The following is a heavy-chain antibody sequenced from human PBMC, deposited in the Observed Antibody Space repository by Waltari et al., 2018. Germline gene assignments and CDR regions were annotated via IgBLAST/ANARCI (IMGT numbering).Heavy chain of an antibody. CDR1: GGTFSSYA. CDR2: IIPIFGTA. V-gene: IGHV1-69*14. D-gene: IGHD3-3*01. Sequence: QVQLVQSGAEVKKPGSSVKVSCKASGGTFSSYAISWVRQAPGQGLEWMGGIIPIFGTANYAQKFQGRVTITADKSTSTAYMELSSLRSEDTAVYYCARDNYDFWSGYSVYMDVWGKGTTVTVSS. CDR3: ARDNYDFWSGYSVYMDV. J-gene: IGHJ6*03.